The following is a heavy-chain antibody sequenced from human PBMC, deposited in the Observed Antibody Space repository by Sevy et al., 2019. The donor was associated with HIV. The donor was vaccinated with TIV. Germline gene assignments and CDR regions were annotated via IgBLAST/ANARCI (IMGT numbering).Heavy chain of an antibody. D-gene: IGHD4-17*01. CDR2: ITHSGRI. J-gene: IGHJ4*02. Sequence: SETLSLTCAVSGGYYWSWIRQPPGEGLEWIGEITHSGRINYNPSLKSRVTMSRDTSKRQFSLTLTSVTAADTAIYFCASADTDYAGWFFDQLGRGTLVTVSS. CDR1: GGYY. CDR3: ASADTDYAGWFFDQ. V-gene: IGHV4-34*01.